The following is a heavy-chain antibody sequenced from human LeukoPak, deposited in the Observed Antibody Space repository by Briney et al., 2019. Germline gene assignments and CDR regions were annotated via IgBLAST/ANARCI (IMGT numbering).Heavy chain of an antibody. CDR3: ARRSANNYFDY. D-gene: IGHD1/OR15-1a*01. CDR2: INPNSGGT. V-gene: IGHV1-2*02. CDR1: GYTFTGYY. J-gene: IGHJ4*02. Sequence: ASVKVSCKASGYTFTGYYMHWVRQAPGQGLEWMGWINPNSGGTNYAQKFQGRVTMTRDMSTSTVYMELSSLRSEDTAVYYCARRSANNYFDYWGQGTLVTVSS.